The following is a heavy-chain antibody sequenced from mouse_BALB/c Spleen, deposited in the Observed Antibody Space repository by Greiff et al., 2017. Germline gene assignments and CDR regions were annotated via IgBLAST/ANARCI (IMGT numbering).Heavy chain of an antibody. Sequence: QVQLKESGAELAKPGASVKMSCKASGYTFTSYWMHWVKQRPGQGLEWIGYINPSTGYTEYNQKFKDKATLTADKSSSTAYMQLSSLTSEDSAVYDCARPVTTAHWYFDVWGAGTTVTVSS. V-gene: IGHV1-7*01. CDR2: INPSTGYT. CDR3: ARPVTTAHWYFDV. J-gene: IGHJ1*01. D-gene: IGHD1-2*01. CDR1: GYTFTSYW.